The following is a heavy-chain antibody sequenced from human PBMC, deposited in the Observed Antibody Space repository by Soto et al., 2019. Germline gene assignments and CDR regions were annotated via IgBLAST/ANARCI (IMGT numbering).Heavy chain of an antibody. Sequence: SVKVSCKASGGTFSNSAISWLRQAPGQGLEWMGKIIPMSRIPDYKQKFQGRVTITADESTTTAYMELSNLRSEDTAVYYCARWAGDSNSRSWYPPIDYWGQGTLVTVSS. CDR1: GGTFSNSA. J-gene: IGHJ4*02. D-gene: IGHD6-13*01. CDR3: ARWAGDSNSRSWYPPIDY. CDR2: IIPMSRIP. V-gene: IGHV1-69*13.